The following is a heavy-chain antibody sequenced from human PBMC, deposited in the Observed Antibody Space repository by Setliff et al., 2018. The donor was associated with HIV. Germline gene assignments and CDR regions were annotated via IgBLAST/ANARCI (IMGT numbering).Heavy chain of an antibody. CDR2: MNPNSGNT. D-gene: IGHD6-13*01. CDR1: GYTFTGYY. Sequence: ASVKVSCKASGYTFTGYYMHWVRQATGQGLEWMGWMNPNSGNTGYAQKFQGRVTMTRNTSISTAYMELSSLRSDDTAVYYCASSWSRIRYYGMDVWGQGTTVTVSS. CDR3: ASSWSRIRYYGMDV. J-gene: IGHJ6*02. V-gene: IGHV1-8*02.